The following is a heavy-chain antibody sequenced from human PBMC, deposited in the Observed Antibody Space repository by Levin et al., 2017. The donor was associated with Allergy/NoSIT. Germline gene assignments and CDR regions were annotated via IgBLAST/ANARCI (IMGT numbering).Heavy chain of an antibody. CDR3: AKEPAYCGAGCYCLLDY. J-gene: IGHJ4*02. Sequence: ETLSLTCAASGFTFSSYSMTWVRQAPGKGLEWVSVISDSGRTTHYADSVKGRFTISRDNSKNTVFLQMNSLRAEDTAIYFCAKEPAYCGAGCYCLLDYWGRGTLVTVSS. V-gene: IGHV3-23*01. D-gene: IGHD2-21*01. CDR1: GFTFSSYS. CDR2: ISDSGRTT.